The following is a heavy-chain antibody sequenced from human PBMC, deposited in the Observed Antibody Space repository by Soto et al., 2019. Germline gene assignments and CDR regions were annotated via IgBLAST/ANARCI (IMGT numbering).Heavy chain of an antibody. CDR1: GFTFSSYG. V-gene: IGHV3-30*18. CDR3: AKVLPFGEQQLVEEIYYYYGMDV. CDR2: ISYDGSNK. D-gene: IGHD6-13*01. Sequence: QVQLVESGGGVVQPGRSLRLSCAASGFTFSSYGMHWLRQAPGKGLEWVAVISYDGSNKYYADSVKGRFTISRDNSKNTLYLQMNSLRAEDTAVYYCAKVLPFGEQQLVEEIYYYYGMDVWGQGTTVTVSS. J-gene: IGHJ6*02.